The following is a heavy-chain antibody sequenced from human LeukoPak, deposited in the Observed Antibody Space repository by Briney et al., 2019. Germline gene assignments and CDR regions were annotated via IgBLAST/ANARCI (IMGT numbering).Heavy chain of an antibody. Sequence: ASVKVSCKASGYTFSSYDINWVRQAAGQGLEWMGKVDPNTGNTAYSQKFQGRVTMTRSTSITTAYMELSSLRSEDTAVYYCARNYYDSSGLLLWGQRTLVTVSS. CDR3: ARNYYDSSGLLL. V-gene: IGHV1-8*01. CDR1: GYTFSSYD. D-gene: IGHD3-22*01. CDR2: VDPNTGNT. J-gene: IGHJ4*02.